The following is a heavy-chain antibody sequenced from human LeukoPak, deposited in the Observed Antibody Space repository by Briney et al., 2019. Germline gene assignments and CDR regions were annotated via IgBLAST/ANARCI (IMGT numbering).Heavy chain of an antibody. V-gene: IGHV3-49*03. CDR2: IRSKAYGGTT. CDR3: TRDPGGWFGRYYFDY. D-gene: IGHD3-10*01. J-gene: IGHJ4*02. Sequence: GGSLRLSCTASGFTFGDYAMSWFRQAPGKGLEWVGFIRSKAYGGTTEYAASVKGRFTISRDDSKSIAYLQMNSLRTEDTAVYYCTRDPGGWFGRYYFDYWGQGTLVTVSS. CDR1: GFTFGDYA.